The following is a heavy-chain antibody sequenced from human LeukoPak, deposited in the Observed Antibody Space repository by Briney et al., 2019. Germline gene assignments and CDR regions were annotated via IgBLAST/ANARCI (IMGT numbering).Heavy chain of an antibody. J-gene: IGHJ4*02. CDR1: GYTFTGYY. CDR2: INPNSGGT. CDR3: ARVKGQYSSSSAGYFDY. V-gene: IGHV1-2*02. D-gene: IGHD6-6*01. Sequence: ASVKASCKASGYTFTGYYMHWVRQAPGQGLEWMGWINPNSGGTNYAQKLQGRVTMTTDTSTSTAYMELRSLRSDDTAVYYCARVKGQYSSSSAGYFDYWGQGTLVTVSS.